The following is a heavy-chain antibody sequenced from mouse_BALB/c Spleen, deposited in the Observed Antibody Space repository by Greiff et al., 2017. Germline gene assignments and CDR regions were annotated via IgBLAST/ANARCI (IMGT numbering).Heavy chain of an antibody. CDR1: GFSLTSYG. V-gene: IGHV2-9*02. Sequence: VQRVESGPGLVAPSQSLSITCTVSGFSLTSYGVHWVRQPPGKGLEWLGVIWAGGSTNYNSALMSRLSISKDNSKSQVFLKMNSLQTDDTAMYYCARESPNWGFAYWGQGTLVTVSA. D-gene: IGHD4-1*01. J-gene: IGHJ3*01. CDR2: IWAGGST. CDR3: ARESPNWGFAY.